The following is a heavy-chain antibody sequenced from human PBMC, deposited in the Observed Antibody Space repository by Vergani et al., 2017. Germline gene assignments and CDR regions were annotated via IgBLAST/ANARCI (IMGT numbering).Heavy chain of an antibody. D-gene: IGHD5-12*01. J-gene: IGHJ6*02. Sequence: EVKLLESGGDLVQPGGSLRLSCAASGFTFNHYAMNWVRQAPGQGLEWVSGISGSGGSTYYAGSVRGRFTISRDSSKNTLYLQMNSLSAGDTAVYYCAKANPRNSGYDYLYYYHAMDVWGQGTTVTVSS. CDR3: AKANPRNSGYDYLYYYHAMDV. V-gene: IGHV3-23*01. CDR2: ISGSGGST. CDR1: GFTFNHYA.